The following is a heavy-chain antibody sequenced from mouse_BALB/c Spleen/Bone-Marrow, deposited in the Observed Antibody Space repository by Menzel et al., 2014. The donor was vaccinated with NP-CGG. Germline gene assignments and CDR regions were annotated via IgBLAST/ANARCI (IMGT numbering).Heavy chain of an antibody. J-gene: IGHJ3*01. D-gene: IGHD1-1*01. CDR3: ASYYYGRGGFAY. CDR1: GFNIKGTF. V-gene: IGHV14-3*02. Sequence: VELQQCEAESVRPGASVTLSCTASGFNIKGTFMHWVKQRTERGMEWIGRIDTANGITKDDPKFQGKDPITADTSSHTAYLQLSSLTSDDTCVYYRASYYYGRGGFAYGLQGTLGTGSA. CDR2: IDTANGIT.